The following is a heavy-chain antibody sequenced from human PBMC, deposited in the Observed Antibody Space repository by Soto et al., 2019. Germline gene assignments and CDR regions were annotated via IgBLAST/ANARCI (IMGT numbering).Heavy chain of an antibody. J-gene: IGHJ4*02. CDR3: ARVPVAGTYFDY. Sequence: QVQLVQSGAEVKKPGSSVKVSCKASGYTFTTYGISWVRQAPGQGLEWRGWSNGYNGNTNYAQKLPGRVTMTTATCTSTAYMELRSPRSDDTAVYYCARVPVAGTYFDYWGQGTLVTVSS. CDR2: SNGYNGNT. D-gene: IGHD6-19*01. V-gene: IGHV1-18*01. CDR1: GYTFTTYG.